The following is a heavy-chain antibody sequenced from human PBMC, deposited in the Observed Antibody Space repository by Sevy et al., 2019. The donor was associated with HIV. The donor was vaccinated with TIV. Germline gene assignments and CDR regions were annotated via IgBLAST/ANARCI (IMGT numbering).Heavy chain of an antibody. Sequence: GGSLRLSCAASGFTFRNYAMNWVRQAPGKGLEWFSGISGTGGSGDKTNYADSVKGRFTISRDDSKNSLYLQLNTLRAEETAIYYCARKYDSSGYFDYWGQGTLVTVSS. CDR2: ISGTGGSGDKT. CDR3: ARKYDSSGYFDY. D-gene: IGHD3-22*01. J-gene: IGHJ4*02. CDR1: GFTFRNYA. V-gene: IGHV3-23*01.